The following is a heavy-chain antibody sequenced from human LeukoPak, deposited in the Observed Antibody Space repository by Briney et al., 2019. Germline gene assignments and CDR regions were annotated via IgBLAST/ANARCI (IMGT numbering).Heavy chain of an antibody. J-gene: IGHJ5*02. V-gene: IGHV1-2*02. Sequence: ASVKVSCKASGGTFSSYAISWVRQAPGQGLEWMGWINPNSGGTNYAQKFQGRVTMTRDTSISTAYMELSRLRSDDTAVYYCARDQIGYSGYDPWFDPWGQGTLVTVSS. D-gene: IGHD5-12*01. CDR3: ARDQIGYSGYDPWFDP. CDR1: GGTFSSYA. CDR2: INPNSGGT.